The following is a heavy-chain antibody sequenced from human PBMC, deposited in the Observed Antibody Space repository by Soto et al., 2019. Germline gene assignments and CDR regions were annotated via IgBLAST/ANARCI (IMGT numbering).Heavy chain of an antibody. V-gene: IGHV1-18*01. CDR2: ISGYNGKT. CDR1: GYSFTSYG. Sequence: QVHLVQSGAGVKKPGASVQVSCKASGYSFTSYGITWVRQAAGQGLEWMAWISGYNGKTRFAPKYQGRLTMTIDTSTGTAYMDLRSLRSDDAAMYFCARDTMGNTANWFDLWGQGTVVSVSS. CDR3: ARDTMGNTANWFDL. J-gene: IGHJ5*02. D-gene: IGHD5-18*01.